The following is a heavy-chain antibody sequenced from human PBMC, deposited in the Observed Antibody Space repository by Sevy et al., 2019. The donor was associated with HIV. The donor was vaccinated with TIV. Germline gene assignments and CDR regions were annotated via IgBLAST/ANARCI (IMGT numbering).Heavy chain of an antibody. Sequence: SETLSLTCTVSGGSISSYYWSWIRQPPGKGLEWIGYIYYSGSTNYNPSLKSRVTISVDPSKTQFSLKLSSVTAADTAVYYCARASIAAAGILQYDYWGQGTLVTVSS. V-gene: IGHV4-59*01. CDR1: GGSISSYY. CDR2: IYYSGST. D-gene: IGHD6-13*01. J-gene: IGHJ4*02. CDR3: ARASIAAAGILQYDY.